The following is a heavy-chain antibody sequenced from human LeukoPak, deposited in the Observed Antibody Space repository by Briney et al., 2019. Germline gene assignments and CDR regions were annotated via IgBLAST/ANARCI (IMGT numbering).Heavy chain of an antibody. V-gene: IGHV5-51*01. CDR1: GYSFNTFW. CDR3: ARLIYYGSGKTYFFDS. J-gene: IGHJ4*02. D-gene: IGHD3-10*01. Sequence: GESLKISCKGSGYSFNTFWIGWVRQTPETGLEWMGNIYPSDSETKYKPYSQGQVTISVDKSISTAYLRLSSLKASDTAIYYCARLIYYGSGKTYFFDSWGQGTLVTVSS. CDR2: IYPSDSET.